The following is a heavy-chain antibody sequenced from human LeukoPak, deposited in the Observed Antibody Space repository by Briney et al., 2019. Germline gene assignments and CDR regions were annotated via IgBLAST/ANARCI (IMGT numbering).Heavy chain of an antibody. CDR1: GGTFSSYA. CDR3: ARGVYCSGGSCSEYFQH. Sequence: PVKVSCKASGGTFSSYAISWVRQAPGQGLEWMGRIIPILGIANYAQKFQGRVTITADKSTSTAYMELSSLRSEDTAVYYCARGVYCSGGSCSEYFQHWGQGTLVTVSS. D-gene: IGHD2-15*01. CDR2: IIPILGIA. V-gene: IGHV1-69*04. J-gene: IGHJ1*01.